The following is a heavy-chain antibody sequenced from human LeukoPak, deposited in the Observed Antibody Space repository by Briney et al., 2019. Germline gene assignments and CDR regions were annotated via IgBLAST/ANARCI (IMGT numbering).Heavy chain of an antibody. D-gene: IGHD2-2*02. J-gene: IGHJ6*03. CDR2: ISSSSSYI. Sequence: GGSLRLSCAASGFTFSSYSMNWVRQAPGKGLEWVSSISSSSSYIYYADSVKGRFTISRDNAKNSLYLQMNSLRAEDTAVYYCARERCSSTSCYIRHYYYYYMDVWGKGTTVTVSS. CDR3: ARERCSSTSCYIRHYYYYYMDV. V-gene: IGHV3-21*01. CDR1: GFTFSSYS.